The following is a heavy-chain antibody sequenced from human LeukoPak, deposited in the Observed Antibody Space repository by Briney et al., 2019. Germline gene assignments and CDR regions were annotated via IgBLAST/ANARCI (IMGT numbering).Heavy chain of an antibody. CDR2: ISSSSSHI. CDR3: APYYYGSGSYFYGMDV. D-gene: IGHD3-10*01. CDR1: GFRFSGYT. V-gene: IGHV3-21*01. Sequence: GGSLRLSCAASGFRFSGYTMNWVRQAPGKGLEWVSSISSSSSHIYYADSVKGRFTISRDNAKNSLFLQMNSLRAEDTAVYYCAPYYYGSGSYFYGMDVWGQGTTVTVSS. J-gene: IGHJ6*02.